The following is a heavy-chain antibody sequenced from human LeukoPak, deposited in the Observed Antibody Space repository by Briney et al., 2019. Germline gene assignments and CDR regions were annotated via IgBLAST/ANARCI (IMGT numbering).Heavy chain of an antibody. CDR3: ARAFPYDSSGYAYYYYMDV. J-gene: IGHJ6*03. CDR1: GYSITSDYY. V-gene: IGHV4-4*07. Sequence: SETLSLTCTVSGYSITSDYYWSWIRQPAGKGLEWIGRIYTSGSTNYNPSLKSRVTMSVDTSKNQFSLKLSSVTAADTAVYYCARAFPYDSSGYAYYYYMDVWGKGTTVTVSS. CDR2: IYTSGST. D-gene: IGHD3-22*01.